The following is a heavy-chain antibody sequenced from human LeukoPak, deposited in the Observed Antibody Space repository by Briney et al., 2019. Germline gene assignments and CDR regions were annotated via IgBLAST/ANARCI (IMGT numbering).Heavy chain of an antibody. CDR2: TSGSGGTT. J-gene: IGHJ4*02. D-gene: IGHD3-10*01. V-gene: IGHV3-23*01. CDR1: GFTFSSYA. Sequence: PGGSLRLSCAAPGFTFSSYAMSWVRQAPGKGLEWVSGTSGSGGTTYYADSVKGRFTISRDNSKHTLYLQMNSLRAEDTAVYYCAKAEGSGNQAFDYWGQGDLVTVSS. CDR3: AKAEGSGNQAFDY.